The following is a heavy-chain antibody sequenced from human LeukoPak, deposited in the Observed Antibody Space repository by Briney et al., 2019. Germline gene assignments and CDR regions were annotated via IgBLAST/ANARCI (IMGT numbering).Heavy chain of an antibody. Sequence: ASVKVSCKASGYTFTGYYMHWVRQAPGQGLEWMGWINPNSGGTNYAQKFQGRVTMTRDTSISTAYMELSRLRSDDTAVYYCARDHYSGNSGAASWFDPWGQGTLVTVSS. CDR3: ARDHYSGNSGAASWFDP. J-gene: IGHJ5*02. D-gene: IGHD4-23*01. V-gene: IGHV1-2*02. CDR2: INPNSGGT. CDR1: GYTFTGYY.